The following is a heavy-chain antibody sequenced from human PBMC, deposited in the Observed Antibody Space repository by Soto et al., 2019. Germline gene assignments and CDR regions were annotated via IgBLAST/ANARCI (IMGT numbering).Heavy chain of an antibody. J-gene: IGHJ6*02. V-gene: IGHV1-69*13. CDR2: IIPIFGTA. CDR3: ARTYSSGQYYYYYGMDV. D-gene: IGHD6-19*01. CDR1: GGTFSSYA. Sequence: ASVKVSCKASGGTFSSYAISWVRQAPGQGLEWMGGIIPIFGTANYAQEFQGRVTITADESTSTAYMELSSLRSEDTAVYYCARTYSSGQYYYYYGMDVWGQGTTVTVSS.